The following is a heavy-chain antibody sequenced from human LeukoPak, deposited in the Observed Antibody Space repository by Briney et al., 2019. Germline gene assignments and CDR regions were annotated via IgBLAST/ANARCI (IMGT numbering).Heavy chain of an antibody. J-gene: IGHJ4*02. CDR3: ARDQRYSSSSGGIDY. CDR1: GITFSSYE. D-gene: IGHD6-6*01. V-gene: IGHV3-48*03. Sequence: GGSLRLSCAASGITFSSYEMNWVRQAPGKGLEWVSYISSSGSTIYYADSVKGRFTISRDNAKNSLYLQMNSLRAEDTAVYYCARDQRYSSSSGGIDYWGQGTLVTVSS. CDR2: ISSSGSTI.